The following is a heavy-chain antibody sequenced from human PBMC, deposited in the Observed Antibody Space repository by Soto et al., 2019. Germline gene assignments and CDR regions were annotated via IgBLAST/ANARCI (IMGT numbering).Heavy chain of an antibody. V-gene: IGHV1-69*02. CDR1: GGTFSSYT. CDR2: IIPILGIA. D-gene: IGHD6-13*01. CDR3: AMQYSSRRSAFDS. J-gene: IGHJ3*02. Sequence: GASVKVSCKASGGTFSSYTISWVRQAPGRGLEWMGRIIPILGIANYAQKFQGRVTITADKSTSTAYMELSSLRSEDTAVYYCAMQYSSRRSAFDSWGQGTMVTVSS.